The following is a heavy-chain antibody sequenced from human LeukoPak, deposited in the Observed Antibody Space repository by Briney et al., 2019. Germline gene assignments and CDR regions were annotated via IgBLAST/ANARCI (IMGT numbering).Heavy chain of an antibody. CDR3: TTGVRDSSGYYNFDY. Sequence: GGSLRLSCAASGFTFSNAWMNWVRQSPGKGLEWVGRIKSKTDGGTIDYGAPVRGRFTISRDDSKNTLFLQMNSLKAEDTAMYHCTTGVRDSSGYYNFDYWGQGTLVTVSS. J-gene: IGHJ4*02. V-gene: IGHV3-15*01. CDR2: IKSKTDGGTI. CDR1: GFTFSNAW. D-gene: IGHD3-22*01.